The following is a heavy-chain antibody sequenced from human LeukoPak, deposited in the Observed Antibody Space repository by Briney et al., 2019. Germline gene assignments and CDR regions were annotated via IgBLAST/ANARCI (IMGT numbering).Heavy chain of an antibody. CDR1: GYTFTAYG. Sequence: GASVKVSCKASGYTFTAYGISWVRQAPGQGLEWMGWISAYNGNTNYAQKLQGRVTMTTDTSTSTAYMELRSLRSDDTAVYYCARDSRGYSYGKTYYMDVWGKGTTVTISS. D-gene: IGHD5-18*01. J-gene: IGHJ6*03. V-gene: IGHV1-18*01. CDR3: ARDSRGYSYGKTYYMDV. CDR2: ISAYNGNT.